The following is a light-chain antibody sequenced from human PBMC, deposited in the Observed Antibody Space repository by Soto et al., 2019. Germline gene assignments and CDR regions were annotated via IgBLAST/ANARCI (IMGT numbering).Light chain of an antibody. J-gene: IGKJ1*01. CDR1: QSVSSSY. CDR2: GAS. CDR3: QQYENYWT. Sequence: EIVLTQSPGTLSLSPGERATLSCRASQSVSSSYLAWYQQRPVQSPRLLIYGASSRATGIPDRFSGSGSGTDFTLTISNLQPDDVATYYCQQYENYWTFGLGTKVDIK. V-gene: IGKV3-20*01.